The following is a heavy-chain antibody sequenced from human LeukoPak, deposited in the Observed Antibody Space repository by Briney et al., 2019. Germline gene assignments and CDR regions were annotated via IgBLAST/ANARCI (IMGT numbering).Heavy chain of an antibody. CDR1: GFTFSSYA. D-gene: IGHD4-11*01. Sequence: GGSLRLSCAASGFTFSSYATHWVRQAPGKGPEWVAVVSYDGRNKYYADSVKGRFTISRDNSKNTLYMQMNSLRAEDTAVYYCAKDYGYYSSYYYGMDVWGQGTTVTVSS. CDR3: AKDYGYYSSYYYGMDV. J-gene: IGHJ6*02. V-gene: IGHV3-30*04. CDR2: VSYDGRNK.